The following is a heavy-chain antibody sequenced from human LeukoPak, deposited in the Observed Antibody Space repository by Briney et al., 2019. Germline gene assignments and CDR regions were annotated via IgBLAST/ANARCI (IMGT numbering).Heavy chain of an antibody. CDR3: ARRRYTSGYLDY. V-gene: IGHV4-59*08. CDR2: IYYSGST. D-gene: IGHD3-22*01. J-gene: IGHJ4*02. Sequence: SETLSLTCTVSGDSISGFYWSWIRQPPGKGLEWIGYIYYSGSTNYNPSPKSRVTMSIDTTKSQFSLKLTSVTAADTAVYYCARRRYTSGYLDYWGQGTLVTVSS. CDR1: GDSISGFY.